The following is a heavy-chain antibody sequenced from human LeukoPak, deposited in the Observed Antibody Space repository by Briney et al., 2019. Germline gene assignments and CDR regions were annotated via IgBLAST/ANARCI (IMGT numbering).Heavy chain of an antibody. J-gene: IGHJ4*02. CDR3: ARDRSGFSGYDFFDY. CDR1: GFIFSSYG. D-gene: IGHD5-12*01. CDR2: ISSSGSTI. V-gene: IGHV3-48*04. Sequence: PGGSLRLSCAASGFIFSSYGMNWVRQAPGKGLEWVSYISSSGSTIYYADSVKGRFTISRDNAKNPLYLQMNSLRAEDTAVYYCARDRSGFSGYDFFDYWGQGTLVTVSS.